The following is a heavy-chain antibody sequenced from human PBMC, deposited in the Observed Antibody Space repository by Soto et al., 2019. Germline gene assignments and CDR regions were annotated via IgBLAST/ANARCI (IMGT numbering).Heavy chain of an antibody. V-gene: IGHV1-58*02. Sequence: QMQLVQSGPEVKKPETSVKVSCKTSGFTFTSSAKQWVRQARGQRLEWIGWIVVGSGHTNYAQKFQERVTITRDMSTSTAYMELSSLRSEDTAMYYCAAASSTSGGYYGMDVWGQGTTVTVSS. CDR2: IVVGSGHT. CDR3: AAASSTSGGYYGMDV. J-gene: IGHJ6*02. CDR1: GFTFTSSA. D-gene: IGHD2-2*01.